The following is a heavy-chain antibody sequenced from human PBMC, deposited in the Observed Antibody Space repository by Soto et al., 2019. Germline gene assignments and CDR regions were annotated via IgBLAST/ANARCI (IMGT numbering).Heavy chain of an antibody. CDR2: ISGSGGRS. CDR3: AKAYFVWSSEQPYYFDY. J-gene: IGHJ4*02. Sequence: GGALRLSCGASGVTLSHYALTLVRQRPGKGLEWVSGISGSGGRSYYADSVKGRFTISRDNSKSTLYLQMNSLRAEDTAVYYCAKAYFVWSSEQPYYFDYWGQGTLVTVSS. CDR1: GVTLSHYA. D-gene: IGHD3-16*01. V-gene: IGHV3-23*01.